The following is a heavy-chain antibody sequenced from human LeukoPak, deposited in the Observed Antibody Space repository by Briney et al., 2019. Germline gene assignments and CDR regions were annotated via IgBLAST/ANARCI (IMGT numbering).Heavy chain of an antibody. D-gene: IGHD3-22*01. Sequence: SETLSLTCAVSGGSISSSNWWSWVRQPPGKGLEGIGEVYHSGSTNYNPSLKRRGTISGDRSENHCSLKLKSVTDAHTAAYYCARGYYDSSGYSAEYFKHWGQGTLVTVSS. J-gene: IGHJ1*01. CDR3: ARGYYDSSGYSAEYFKH. V-gene: IGHV4-4*02. CDR2: VYHSGST. CDR1: GGSISSSNW.